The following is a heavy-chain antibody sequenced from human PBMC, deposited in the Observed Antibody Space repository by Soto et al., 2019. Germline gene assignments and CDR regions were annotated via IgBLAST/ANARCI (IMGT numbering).Heavy chain of an antibody. D-gene: IGHD6-19*01. CDR3: ARHTPSSGYWYFGL. J-gene: IGHJ2*01. CDR2: IYFSGST. CDR1: GGSISDYY. V-gene: IGHV4-59*08. Sequence: SETLSLTCNVSGGSISDYYWSWFRQPPGKGLEWIGYIYFSGSTNYNPSLRSRVTLSVDTSKNQFSLKLSSVTAADTAVYYCARHTPSSGYWYFGLWGRGTLVTVSS.